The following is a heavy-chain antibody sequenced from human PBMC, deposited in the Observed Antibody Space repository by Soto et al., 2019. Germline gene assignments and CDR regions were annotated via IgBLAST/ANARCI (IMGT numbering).Heavy chain of an antibody. CDR2: IYYSGST. CDR3: ARGIVVVTAISYWFDP. D-gene: IGHD2-21*02. J-gene: IGHJ5*02. CDR1: GGSISSYY. V-gene: IGHV4-59*01. Sequence: SETLSLTCTVSGGSISSYYWSWIRQPPGKGLEWIGYIYYSGSTNYNPSLKSRATISVDTSKNQFSLKLSSVTAADTAVYYCARGIVVVTAISYWFDPWGQCTLVTVSS.